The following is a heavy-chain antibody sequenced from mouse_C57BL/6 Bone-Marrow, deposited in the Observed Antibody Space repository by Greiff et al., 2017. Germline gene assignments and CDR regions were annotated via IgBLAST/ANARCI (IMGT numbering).Heavy chain of an antibody. CDR1: GFTFSSYG. V-gene: IGHV5-6*02. J-gene: IGHJ2*01. CDR3: ARVYGSGFDY. D-gene: IGHD1-1*01. CDR2: ISSGGSYT. Sequence: EVMLVESGGDLVKPGGSLKLSCAASGFTFSSYGMSWVRQTPDKRLEWVATISSGGSYTYYPDSVKGRFTISRDNAKNTLYMQMSSLKSEDTAMYYCARVYGSGFDYWGQGTTLTVSS.